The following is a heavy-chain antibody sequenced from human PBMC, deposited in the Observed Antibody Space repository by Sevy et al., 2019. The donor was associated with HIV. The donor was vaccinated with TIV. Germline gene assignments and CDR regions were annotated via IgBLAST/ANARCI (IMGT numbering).Heavy chain of an antibody. V-gene: IGHV3-48*02. D-gene: IGHD3-22*01. CDR1: GFTFSSHS. Sequence: GGSLRLSCAASGFTFSSHSMNWVRQTPGKGLEWISYISGTGNTIYYADSVKGRFTISRDNAKNSLYLQLKSPRDEDTAIYYCARVPPYYDSNVSDFWGQGSLVTVSS. CDR2: ISGTGNTI. CDR3: ARVPPYYDSNVSDF. J-gene: IGHJ4*02.